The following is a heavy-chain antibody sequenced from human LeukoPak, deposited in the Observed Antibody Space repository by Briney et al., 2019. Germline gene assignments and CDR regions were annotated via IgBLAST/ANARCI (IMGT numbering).Heavy chain of an antibody. D-gene: IGHD1-26*01. Sequence: SGTLSLTCAVSGGSISSSNWWSWVRQPPGKGLEWIGEIYHSGSTNYNPSLKSRVTISVDKSKNQFSLKLSSVTAADTAVYYCARWYSGSYSTPPLYGMDVWGQGTAVTVSS. V-gene: IGHV4-4*02. J-gene: IGHJ6*02. CDR1: GGSISSSNW. CDR2: IYHSGST. CDR3: ARWYSGSYSTPPLYGMDV.